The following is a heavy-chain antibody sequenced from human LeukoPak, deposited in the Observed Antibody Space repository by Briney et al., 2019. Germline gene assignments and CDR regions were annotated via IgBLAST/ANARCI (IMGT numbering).Heavy chain of an antibody. J-gene: IGHJ5*02. V-gene: IGHV1-46*01. D-gene: IGHD1-1*01. Sequence: ASVKVSCKASGYTLTSYNMHWVRQAPGQGLEWMGIINPSGGSTRYAQKFQGRVTMTRDTSTSTVYMELSSLRSDDTAVYYCADWSEGGFDPWGQGTLVTVSS. CDR3: ADWSEGGFDP. CDR1: GYTLTSYN. CDR2: INPSGGST.